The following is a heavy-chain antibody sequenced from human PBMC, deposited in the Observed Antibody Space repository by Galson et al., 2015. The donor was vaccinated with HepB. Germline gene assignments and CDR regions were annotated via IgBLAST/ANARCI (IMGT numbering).Heavy chain of an antibody. CDR1: GFTFSSYA. CDR2: IHRGGDT. V-gene: IGHV3-53*01. D-gene: IGHD5-12*01. Sequence: SLRLSCAASGFTFSSYAMSWVRQAPGKGLEWVSLIHRGGDTYYADSVKGRFTISRDNSKNTVYLQMNSLRAEDTAMYYCARGYSKSWYSGLGYWGQGTLVTVSS. CDR3: ARGYSKSWYSGLGY. J-gene: IGHJ4*02.